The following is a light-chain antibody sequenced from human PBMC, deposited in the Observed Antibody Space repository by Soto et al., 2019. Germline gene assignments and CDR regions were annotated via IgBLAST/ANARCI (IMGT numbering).Light chain of an antibody. CDR2: DVR. Sequence: QSALTQPASVSGSPGQSITISCTGTSSDVGGYNYIAWYQQHQGKAPKFIIYDVRNRPSGVSNRFSGSRSGNTASLTISGLQAEDEADYYCSSYTSSSTVIFGEGTQLTVL. V-gene: IGLV2-14*01. CDR1: SSDVGGYNY. CDR3: SSYTSSSTVI. J-gene: IGLJ2*01.